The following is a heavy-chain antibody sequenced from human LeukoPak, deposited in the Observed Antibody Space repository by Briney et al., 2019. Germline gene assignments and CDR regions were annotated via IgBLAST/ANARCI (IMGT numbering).Heavy chain of an antibody. V-gene: IGHV3-53*04. J-gene: IGHJ4*02. CDR2: IYSGGST. CDR1: GFTVSSNY. D-gene: IGHD5-12*01. Sequence: GGSLRLSCAASGFTVSSNYMSWVRQPPGEGLEWVSVIYSGGSTYYADSVKGRFTISRHNSKNTLYLQMNSLRAEDTAVYYCARGSSGYDWYYFDYWGQGTLVTVSS. CDR3: ARGSSGYDWYYFDY.